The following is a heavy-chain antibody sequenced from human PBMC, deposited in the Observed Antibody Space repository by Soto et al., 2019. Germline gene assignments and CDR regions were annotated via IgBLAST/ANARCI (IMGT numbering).Heavy chain of an antibody. CDR2: ISAYNGNT. D-gene: IGHD3-10*01. CDR1: GYTFTSYG. V-gene: IGHV1-18*04. J-gene: IGHJ3*02. Sequence: ASVKGSFKASGYTFTSYGISWLRQAPGQGLEWMGWISAYNGNTNYAQKLQGRVTMTTDTSTSTAYMELRSLRSDDTAVSYCARDICREGLWFGESHDAFDIWGQGSMGTVSS. CDR3: ARDICREGLWFGESHDAFDI.